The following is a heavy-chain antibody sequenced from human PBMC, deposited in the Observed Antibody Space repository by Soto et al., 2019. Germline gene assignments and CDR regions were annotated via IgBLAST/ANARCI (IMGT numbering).Heavy chain of an antibody. Sequence: QVQLVQSGAEVKKPGSSVKVSCKASGGTFSSYTISWVRQAPGQGIEWMGRIIPMLGIANYAQKFQGRVTITADKSTSTDYMELSSLRAEDTAVYYCARDEVVTPGYWGQGTLVTVFS. J-gene: IGHJ4*02. CDR3: ARDEVVTPGY. D-gene: IGHD2-21*02. V-gene: IGHV1-69*08. CDR2: IIPMLGIA. CDR1: GGTFSSYT.